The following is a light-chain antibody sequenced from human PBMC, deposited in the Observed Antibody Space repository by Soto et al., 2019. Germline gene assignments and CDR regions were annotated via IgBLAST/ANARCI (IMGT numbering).Light chain of an antibody. CDR3: TSWTTSTTMI. V-gene: IGLV2-14*03. CDR1: RSDIGAYNF. CDR2: DVN. J-gene: IGLJ2*01. Sequence: SALTQPASVSWSPGQSITISLTGNRSDIGAYNFASWYQQHPGKAPKLMLYDVNIRPSGVSNRFSGSKSGNTASLTISGLQAEDEADYYCTSWTTSTTMIFGGGTKVTVL.